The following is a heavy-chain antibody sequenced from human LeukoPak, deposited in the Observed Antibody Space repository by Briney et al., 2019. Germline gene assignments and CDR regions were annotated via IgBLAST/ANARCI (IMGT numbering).Heavy chain of an antibody. CDR1: GFTFSSYG. CDR2: IYYGGSIE. V-gene: IGHV3-30*18. J-gene: IGHJ6*03. CDR3: AKDGGEYCTSSSCYYYYMDV. D-gene: IGHD2/OR15-2a*01. Sequence: GGSLRLSCAASGFTFSSYGMHWVRQAPGKGLEWVAVIYYGGSIEYYADSVRGRFTLSRDNSKKTLYLQMNSLSPEDTAVYYCAKDGGEYCTSSSCYYYYMDVWGKGTTVTVSS.